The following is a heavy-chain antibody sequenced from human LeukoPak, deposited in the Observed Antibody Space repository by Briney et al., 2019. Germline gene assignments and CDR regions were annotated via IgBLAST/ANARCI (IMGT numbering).Heavy chain of an antibody. CDR3: AKDLYDYVWGSYRCPLDY. J-gene: IGHJ4*02. CDR1: GFTFSSYA. D-gene: IGHD3-16*02. V-gene: IGHV3-23*01. CDR2: ISGSGGST. Sequence: GGSLRLSCAASGFTFSSYAMSWVRQAPGKGLEWVSAISGSGGSTYYADSVKGRFTISRDNSKNTLYLQMNSLRAEDTAVYYCAKDLYDYVWGSYRCPLDYWGQGTLVTVSS.